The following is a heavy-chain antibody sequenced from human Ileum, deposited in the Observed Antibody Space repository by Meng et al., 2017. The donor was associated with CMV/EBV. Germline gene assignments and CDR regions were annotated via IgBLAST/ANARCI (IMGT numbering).Heavy chain of an antibody. CDR1: GFTFRNFA. CDR2: ISGSGDKT. J-gene: IGHJ5*02. V-gene: IGHV3-23*01. Sequence: EVQLSESGGGWVQPGGSLRLSCATSGFTFRNFAMNWVRQAPGKGLEWVLGISGSGDKTWYADSVKGRFTISRDNSKNTVYLQMTSLRGEDTAIYYCAPNHWGQGTLVTVSS. CDR3: APNH.